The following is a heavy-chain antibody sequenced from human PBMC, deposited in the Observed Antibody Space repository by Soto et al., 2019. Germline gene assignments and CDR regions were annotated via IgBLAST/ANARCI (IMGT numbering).Heavy chain of an antibody. V-gene: IGHV3-7*01. CDR2: IKEDGSEK. D-gene: IGHD5-18*01. CDR1: GFTFSTYW. J-gene: IGHJ4*02. CDR3: ARDPSRGYSYGPHFDY. Sequence: RLSCAASGFTFSTYWMNWVRQAPGKGLEWVANIKEDGSEKYYVDSVKGRFTISRDNAKNSLYLQMNSLGAEDTAVYYCARDPSRGYSYGPHFDYWGQGTLVTVSS.